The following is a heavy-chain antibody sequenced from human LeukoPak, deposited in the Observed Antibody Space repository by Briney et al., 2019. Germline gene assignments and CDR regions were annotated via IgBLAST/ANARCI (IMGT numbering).Heavy chain of an antibody. CDR2: INPKSGGT. V-gene: IGHV1-2*02. CDR1: GYTFTDYF. Sequence: ASVKVSCKASGYTFTDYFMNWVRQAPGQGLEWMGWINPKSGGTVYAQKFQGRVTMTRDTSSSTAYMELSRLRFDDTVVYYCARGPRITIFGVVMVNDAFDIWGQGTMVTVSS. J-gene: IGHJ3*02. D-gene: IGHD3-3*01. CDR3: ARGPRITIFGVVMVNDAFDI.